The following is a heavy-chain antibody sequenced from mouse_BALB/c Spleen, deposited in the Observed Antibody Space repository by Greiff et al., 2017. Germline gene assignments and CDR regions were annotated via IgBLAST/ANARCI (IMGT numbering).Heavy chain of an antibody. Sequence: EVKLMESGGGLVKPGGSLKLSCAASGFTFSSYAMSWVRQSPEKRLEWVAEISSGGSYTYYPDTVTGRFTISRDNAKNTLYLEMSSLRSEDTAMYYCARGGTARATFAYWGQGTLVTVSA. CDR1: GFTFSSYA. D-gene: IGHD3-2*01. CDR3: ARGGTARATFAY. CDR2: ISSGGSYT. J-gene: IGHJ3*01. V-gene: IGHV5-9-4*01.